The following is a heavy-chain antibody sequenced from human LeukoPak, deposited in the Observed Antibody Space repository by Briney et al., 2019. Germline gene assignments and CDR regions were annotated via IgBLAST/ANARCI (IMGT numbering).Heavy chain of an antibody. Sequence: ASVKVSCRASGYTFTGYHMHWVRQAPGQGLEWMGWINPNSGGTNYAQKFQGRVPMTRDTSISTAYMELSRLRSDDTAVYYCARDPGGVIAAAGTTDWFDPWGQGTLVTVSS. CDR3: ARDPGGVIAAAGTTDWFDP. V-gene: IGHV1-2*02. D-gene: IGHD6-13*01. CDR2: INPNSGGT. CDR1: GYTFTGYH. J-gene: IGHJ5*02.